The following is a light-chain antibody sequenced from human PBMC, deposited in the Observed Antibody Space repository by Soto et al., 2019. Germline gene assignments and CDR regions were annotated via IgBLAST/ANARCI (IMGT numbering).Light chain of an antibody. Sequence: PFTPSPSSLSASIGDRVTITCRASQSISNWLAWYQQKPGKAPKVLIYDASSLESGVPSRFSGTGSGTEFTLTISSLQPDDFATYYCQQYNSYPRTFGQGTKVDIK. CDR2: DAS. CDR1: QSISNW. J-gene: IGKJ1*01. CDR3: QQYNSYPRT. V-gene: IGKV1-5*01.